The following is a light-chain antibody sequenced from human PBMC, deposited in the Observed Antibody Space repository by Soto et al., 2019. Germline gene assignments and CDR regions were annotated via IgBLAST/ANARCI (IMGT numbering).Light chain of an antibody. CDR2: GNS. Sequence: QSVLTQPPSVSGAPGQRVTICCTGSSSNIGAGYDIHWYQQLPGTAPKLLIYGNSNRPSGVPDRFSGSKSGTSASLAITGLQAEDEADYYCQSYDSSLSGSAVFGAGTKLTVL. CDR1: SSNIGAGYD. V-gene: IGLV1-40*01. CDR3: QSYDSSLSGSAV. J-gene: IGLJ2*01.